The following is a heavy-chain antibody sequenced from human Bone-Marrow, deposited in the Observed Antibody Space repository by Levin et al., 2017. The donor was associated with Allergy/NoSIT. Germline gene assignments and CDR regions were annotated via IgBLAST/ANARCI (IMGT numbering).Heavy chain of an antibody. J-gene: IGHJ4*02. CDR1: GGSIISSNW. Sequence: RSSETLSLTCVVSGGSIISSNWWSCVRQTPGGGLEWLGQVFYSGDSSYNPSLKSRVTISVNKSKNQFSLTLTSVTAADTAVYYCARHWGLRSNYFDFWGQGTLVTVSS. D-gene: IGHD4-17*01. CDR2: VFYSGDS. V-gene: IGHV4/OR15-8*01. CDR3: ARHWGLRSNYFDF.